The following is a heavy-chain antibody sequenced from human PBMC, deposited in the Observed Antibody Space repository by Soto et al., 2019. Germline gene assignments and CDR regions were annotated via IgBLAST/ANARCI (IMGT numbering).Heavy chain of an antibody. Sequence: ASVKVSCKASGYTFTSYGISWVRQAPGQGLEWMGWISAYNGNTNYAQKLQGRVTMTTDTSTSTAYMELRSLRSDDTAVYYCARAGSNYGEDYYYYYMDVWGKGTTVTVSS. CDR3: ARAGSNYGEDYYYYYMDV. CDR1: GYTFTSYG. V-gene: IGHV1-18*01. J-gene: IGHJ6*03. CDR2: ISAYNGNT. D-gene: IGHD4-4*01.